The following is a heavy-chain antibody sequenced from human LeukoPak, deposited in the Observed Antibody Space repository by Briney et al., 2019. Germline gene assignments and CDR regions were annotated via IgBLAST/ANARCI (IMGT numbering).Heavy chain of an antibody. Sequence: SETLSLTCTVSGGSISSYSWSWIRQPAGKGLEWIGRVYASGTTNYNPSLKSRVTMSVDTSENQFSLKLNSVTAADTAVYYCARETYSSGWYRGTDYWGQGTLVTVSS. D-gene: IGHD6-19*01. CDR1: GGSISSYS. J-gene: IGHJ4*02. V-gene: IGHV4-4*07. CDR2: VYASGTT. CDR3: ARETYSSGWYRGTDY.